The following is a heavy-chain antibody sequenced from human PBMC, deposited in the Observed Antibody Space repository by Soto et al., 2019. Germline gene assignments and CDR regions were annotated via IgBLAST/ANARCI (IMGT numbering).Heavy chain of an antibody. CDR2: ISGSGGST. V-gene: IGHV3-23*01. Sequence: GESLKISCAASGFTFSSYAMSWVRQAPGKGLEWVSAISGSGGSTYYADSVKGRFTISRDNSKNTLYLQMNSLRAEDTAVYYCAKSLTPRSYYYYMDVWGKGTTVTVSS. CDR3: AKSLTPRSYYYYMDV. J-gene: IGHJ6*03. CDR1: GFTFSSYA.